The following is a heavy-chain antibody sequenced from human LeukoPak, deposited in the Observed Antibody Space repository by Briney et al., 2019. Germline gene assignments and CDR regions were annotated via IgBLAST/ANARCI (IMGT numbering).Heavy chain of an antibody. CDR2: IYPGDSDT. J-gene: IGHJ4*02. CDR3: ARHYYGSSGYYWFHY. D-gene: IGHD3-22*01. V-gene: IGHV5-51*01. Sequence: GESLKISCKGSGYSFTSYWIGWVRQMPGKGLEWMGIIYPGDSDTRYSPSFQGQVTISADKSISTAYLQWSSLKASDTAMYYCARHYYGSSGYYWFHYWGQGTLVTVSS. CDR1: GYSFTSYW.